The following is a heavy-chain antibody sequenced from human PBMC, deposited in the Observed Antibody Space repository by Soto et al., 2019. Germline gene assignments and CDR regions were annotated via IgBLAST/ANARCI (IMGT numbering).Heavy chain of an antibody. D-gene: IGHD2-8*01. V-gene: IGHV1-18*01. CDR1: GYTLYSYG. CDR2: ISVYNGNT. CDR3: ARDGRNGGYFDY. Sequence: GGSVEDSHQGSGYTLYSYGISWVGQAPGQGLEWMGWISVYNGNTNYAQKLQGRVTMATDTSTSTAYMELRSLRSDDTAVYYCARDGRNGGYFDYWGQGTLVTVSS. J-gene: IGHJ4*02.